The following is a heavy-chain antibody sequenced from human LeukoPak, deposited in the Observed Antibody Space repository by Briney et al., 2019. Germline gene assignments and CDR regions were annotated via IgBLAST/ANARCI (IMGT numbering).Heavy chain of an antibody. CDR3: ARERAAGFDY. V-gene: IGHV3-74*01. Sequence: GGSLRLSCAASGFTFSSYWMHWVRQAPGKGLVWVSRIHPDGSSTTYADSVKGRFTISRDNAKNTLNLQMNSLRAEDTGVYYCARERAAGFDYWGQGTLVTVSS. CDR1: GFTFSSYW. CDR2: IHPDGSST. D-gene: IGHD6-13*01. J-gene: IGHJ4*02.